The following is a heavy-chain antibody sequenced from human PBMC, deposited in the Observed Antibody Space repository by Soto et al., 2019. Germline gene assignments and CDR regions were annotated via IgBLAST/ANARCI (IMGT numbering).Heavy chain of an antibody. J-gene: IGHJ6*02. V-gene: IGHV1-2*04. Sequence: GASVKVSCKASGYTFTGYYMHWVRQAPGQGLEWMGWINPNSGGTNYAQKFQGWVTMTRDTSISTAYMELSRLRSDDTAVYYCARERQLVDAGYGMDVWGQGTTVTVS. CDR2: INPNSGGT. CDR1: GYTFTGYY. D-gene: IGHD6-6*01. CDR3: ARERQLVDAGYGMDV.